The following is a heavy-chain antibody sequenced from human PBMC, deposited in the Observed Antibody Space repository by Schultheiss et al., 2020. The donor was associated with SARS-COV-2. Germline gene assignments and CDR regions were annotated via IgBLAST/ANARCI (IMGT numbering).Heavy chain of an antibody. D-gene: IGHD4-11*01. CDR2: IGGSGGIT. V-gene: IGHV3-23*01. Sequence: GGSLRLSCAASGFTFSSYAMHWVRQAPGKGLEWVSGIGGSGGITYYAVSVRGRFTISRDNSKNTLYLQMNSLRAEDTAVYYCARRLSDYSYYYCMDVWGKGTTVTVSS. J-gene: IGHJ6*03. CDR1: GFTFSSYA. CDR3: ARRLSDYSYYYCMDV.